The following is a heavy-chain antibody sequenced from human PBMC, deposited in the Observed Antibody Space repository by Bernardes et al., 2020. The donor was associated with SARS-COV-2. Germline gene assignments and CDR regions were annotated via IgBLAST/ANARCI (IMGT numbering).Heavy chain of an antibody. V-gene: IGHV1-18*04. D-gene: IGHD2-15*01. J-gene: IGHJ4*02. CDR2: ISPYTSNT. Sequence: VSCTASGYSLTNYDMNWVRPAPAQGLEWVGWISPYTSNTHYAQYPQGRVSKTTDASARTGYMELRDLRSDDRAVYYCWVRVETGRVVFNHWGQGTLVTV. CDR3: WVRVETGRVVFNH. CDR1: GYSLTNYD.